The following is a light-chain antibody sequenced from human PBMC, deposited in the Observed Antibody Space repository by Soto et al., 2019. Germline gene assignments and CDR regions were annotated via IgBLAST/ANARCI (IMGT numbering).Light chain of an antibody. J-gene: IGLJ1*01. CDR1: NIGRKS. CDR3: QAYDSSSDHFV. Sequence: SYELTQPPSVSLAPGETASIACGGDNIGRKSVHWYQQKPGQAPVVVMYYDRDRPSGIPERFSGSNSGNTATLTISWVEAGDEADYYCQAYDSSSDHFVFGTGTKLTVL. CDR2: YDR. V-gene: IGLV3-21*04.